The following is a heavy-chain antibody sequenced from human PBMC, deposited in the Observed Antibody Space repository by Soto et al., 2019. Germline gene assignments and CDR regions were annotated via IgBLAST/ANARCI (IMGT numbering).Heavy chain of an antibody. D-gene: IGHD4-17*01. CDR1: GGSISSYY. Sequence: SETLSLTCTVSGGSISSYYWSWIRQPPGKGLERIGYIYYSGSTNYNPSLKSRVTISVDTSKNQFSLKLSSVTAADTALYYCARTYGDPIFDIWGQGTMVTVSS. CDR3: ARTYGDPIFDI. J-gene: IGHJ3*02. V-gene: IGHV4-59*08. CDR2: IYYSGST.